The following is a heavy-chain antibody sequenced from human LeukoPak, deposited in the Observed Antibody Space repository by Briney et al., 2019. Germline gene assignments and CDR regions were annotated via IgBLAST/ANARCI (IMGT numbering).Heavy chain of an antibody. Sequence: SETLSLTCSVYGGSFSGYCWSWIRQPPGKGLEWIGEINHSGSTNYNPSLKTRVTISLDRSKDQFSLKLTSVTAADTAVYYCARDREKWLRSRFDYWGQGTLVTVSS. CDR3: ARDREKWLRSRFDY. D-gene: IGHD5-12*01. CDR2: INHSGST. CDR1: GGSFSGYC. J-gene: IGHJ4*02. V-gene: IGHV4-34*01.